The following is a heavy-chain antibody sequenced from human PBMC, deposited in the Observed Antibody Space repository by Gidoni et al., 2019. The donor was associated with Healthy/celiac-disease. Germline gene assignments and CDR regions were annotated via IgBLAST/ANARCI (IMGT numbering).Heavy chain of an antibody. Sequence: VQLVQSGAEVKQPGESLKISCKGSGYSFTSYWIGWVRQMPGKGLEWMGIIYPGDSDTRYSPSFQGQVTISADKSISTAYLQWSSLKASDTAMYYCARPVYDILTGYFPDAFDIWGQGTMVTVSS. CDR1: GYSFTSYW. J-gene: IGHJ3*02. D-gene: IGHD3-9*01. V-gene: IGHV5-51*01. CDR2: IYPGDSDT. CDR3: ARPVYDILTGYFPDAFDI.